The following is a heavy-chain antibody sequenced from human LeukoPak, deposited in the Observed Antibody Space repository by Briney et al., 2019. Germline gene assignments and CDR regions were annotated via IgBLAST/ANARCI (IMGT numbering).Heavy chain of an antibody. CDR3: ARLARHSSSSYDY. D-gene: IGHD6-6*01. CDR1: GYSISSGYY. J-gene: IGHJ4*02. Sequence: PSETLSLTCTVSGYSISSGYYWGWIRQPPGKGLEWIGSIYHSGSTYYNPSLKSRVTISVDTSKNQFSLKLSSVTAADTAVYYCARLARHSSSSYDYWGQGTLVTVSS. V-gene: IGHV4-38-2*02. CDR2: IYHSGST.